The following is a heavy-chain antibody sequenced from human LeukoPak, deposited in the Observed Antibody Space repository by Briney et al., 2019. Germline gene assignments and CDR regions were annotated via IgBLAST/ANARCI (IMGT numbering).Heavy chain of an antibody. CDR3: ARAGSLAAAGFIYFDY. Sequence: SETLSLTCTVSGGSISSSNYYWGWIRQPPGKGLEWIGSINYRGSTYYNPSLKGRVTILVDTSKNQFSLKLSSVTAADTAVYYCARAGSLAAAGFIYFDYWGQGTLVTVSS. CDR1: GGSISSSNYY. V-gene: IGHV4-39*07. J-gene: IGHJ4*02. CDR2: INYRGST. D-gene: IGHD6-13*01.